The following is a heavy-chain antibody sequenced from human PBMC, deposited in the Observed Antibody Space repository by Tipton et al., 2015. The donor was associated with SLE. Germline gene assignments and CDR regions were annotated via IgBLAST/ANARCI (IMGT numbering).Heavy chain of an antibody. Sequence: TLSLTCTVSGGSISDYYWSWIRQPAGKGLEWIGRMFPGGSTNYNSSLETRVTMSADMSKDQLSLRLASVTAADAAVYYCARETDTGSYFWGQGTLVTVSS. J-gene: IGHJ4*02. V-gene: IGHV4-4*07. D-gene: IGHD1-26*01. CDR3: ARETDTGSYF. CDR2: MFPGGST. CDR1: GGSISDYY.